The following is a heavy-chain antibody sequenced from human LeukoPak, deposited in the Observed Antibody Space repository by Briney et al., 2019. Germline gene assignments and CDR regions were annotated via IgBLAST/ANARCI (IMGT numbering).Heavy chain of an antibody. CDR2: ISYSGST. Sequence: SETLSLTCTVSGDSISTYYWSWIRQPPGKGLEWIASISYSGSTNYNPSLKSRVTISVDTSQNQFSLKLSSVTAAHTAVHYCARRRAGGGSNGLYNWFDPWGQGTLVTVSS. CDR3: ARRRAGGGSNGLYNWFDP. CDR1: GDSISTYY. V-gene: IGHV4-59*08. D-gene: IGHD6-13*01. J-gene: IGHJ5*02.